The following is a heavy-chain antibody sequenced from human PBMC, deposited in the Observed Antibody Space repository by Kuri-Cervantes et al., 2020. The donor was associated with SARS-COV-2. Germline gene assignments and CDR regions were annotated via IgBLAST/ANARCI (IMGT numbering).Heavy chain of an antibody. V-gene: IGHV3-21*01. Sequence: GGSLRLSCAASGFTFSSYAMSWVRQAPGKGLEWVSSISSSSYIYYADSVKGRFTISRDNSKNTLYLQMNSLRAEDTAVYYCARDPTPGIAVAGPWGNFDYWGQGTLVTVSS. D-gene: IGHD6-19*01. J-gene: IGHJ4*02. CDR1: GFTFSSYA. CDR2: ISSSSYI. CDR3: ARDPTPGIAVAGPWGNFDY.